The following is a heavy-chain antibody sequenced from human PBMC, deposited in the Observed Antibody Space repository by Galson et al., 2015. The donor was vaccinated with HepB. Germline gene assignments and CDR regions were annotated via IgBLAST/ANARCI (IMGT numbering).Heavy chain of an antibody. CDR1: GYTFTSYY. V-gene: IGHV1-46*03. CDR2: INPSGGSA. D-gene: IGHD2-15*01. CDR3: TRGALGGLLDY. Sequence: SVKVSCKASGYTFTSYYMHWVRQAPGQGLEWMGIINPSGGSATYAQKFQGIVTMTSDTSTSTVYMELSSLRSEDTAVYYCTRGALGGLLDYWGQGTLVTVCS. J-gene: IGHJ4*02.